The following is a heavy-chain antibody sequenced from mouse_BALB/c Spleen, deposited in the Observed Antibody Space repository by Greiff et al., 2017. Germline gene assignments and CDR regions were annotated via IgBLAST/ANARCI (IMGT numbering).Heavy chain of an antibody. J-gene: IGHJ2*01. CDR1: GYTFTSYW. V-gene: IGHV1S81*02. CDR3: ARHYYGGRVYFDY. CDR2: INPSNGRT. Sequence: QVQLQQPGAELVKPGASVKLSCKASGYTFTSYWMHWVKQRPGQGLEWIGEINPSNGRTNYNEKFKSKATLTVDKSSSTAYMQLSSLTSEDSAVYYCARHYYGGRVYFDYWGQGTTLTVS. D-gene: IGHD1-1*01.